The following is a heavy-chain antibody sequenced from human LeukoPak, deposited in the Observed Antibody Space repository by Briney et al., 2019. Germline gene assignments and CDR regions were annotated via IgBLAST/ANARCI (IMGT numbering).Heavy chain of an antibody. V-gene: IGHV3-7*01. Sequence: GGSLRLSCAASGFTFSSYWMSWVRQASGEGLEWVANIKQDGSEKYYVDSVKGRFTISRDNAKNSLYLQMNSLRAEDTAVYYCARDRITMVRGVIRANYYMDVWGKGTTVTVSS. CDR1: GFTFSSYW. J-gene: IGHJ6*03. D-gene: IGHD3-10*01. CDR3: ARDRITMVRGVIRANYYMDV. CDR2: IKQDGSEK.